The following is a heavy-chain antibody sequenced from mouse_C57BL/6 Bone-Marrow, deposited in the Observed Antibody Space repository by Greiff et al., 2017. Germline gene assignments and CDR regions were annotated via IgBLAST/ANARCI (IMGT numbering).Heavy chain of an antibody. V-gene: IGHV1-69*01. CDR1: GYTFTSYW. Sequence: QVQLQQPGAELVMPGASVKLSCKASGYTFTSYWMHWVKQRPGQGLEWIGEIDPSDSYTNYNPKFKGKYTLTVAKSSSTAYMQLSSLTSEDSAVXYCARIYYRNYCWYFDVWGPGTTVTVSS. CDR3: ARIYYRNYCWYFDV. CDR2: IDPSDSYT. J-gene: IGHJ1*01. D-gene: IGHD2-5*01.